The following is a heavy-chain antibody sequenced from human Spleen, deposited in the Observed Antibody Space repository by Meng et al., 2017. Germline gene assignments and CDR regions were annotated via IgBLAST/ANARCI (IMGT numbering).Heavy chain of an antibody. CDR2: IYPGDSDT. CDR1: GQSLITFT. CDR3: ARGPTSISNPYYFDY. Sequence: VQIVQSGAEVKKPGASVRLSCSASGQSLITFTLHWVRQAPGQGLEWLGIIYPGDSDTRYSPTFQGQVTISADNSISTAYLQWRSLKASDTAMYYCARGPTSISNPYYFDYWGQGTLVTVSS. V-gene: IGHV5-51*01. J-gene: IGHJ4*02.